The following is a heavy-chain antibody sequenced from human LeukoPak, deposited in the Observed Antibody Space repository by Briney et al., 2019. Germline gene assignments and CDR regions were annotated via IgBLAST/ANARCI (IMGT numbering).Heavy chain of an antibody. J-gene: IGHJ3*02. CDR2: ISYDGSNK. D-gene: IGHD1-26*01. CDR3: ARETLVGATFAFNI. Sequence: PGRSLRLSCAASGFTFSSYAMHWVRQAPGKGLEWVAVISYDGSNKYYTDSVKGRFTISRDNSKNTLYLQMNSLRAEDTAVYYCARETLVGATFAFNIWGQGTMVTVSS. CDR1: GFTFSSYA. V-gene: IGHV3-30*04.